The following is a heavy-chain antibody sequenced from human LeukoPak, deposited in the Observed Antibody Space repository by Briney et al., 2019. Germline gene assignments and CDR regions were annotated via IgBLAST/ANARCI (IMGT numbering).Heavy chain of an antibody. J-gene: IGHJ4*02. V-gene: IGHV3-64D*06. CDR1: GFIFSNYG. D-gene: IGHD4-17*01. Sequence: GRSLRLSCSTSGFIFSNYGMYWVRQAPGKGLEFVSAISSDGDNTFYADSVKGRFTISRDNSKNTLYLQTSSLRGEDTAVYYCVRVNDYGDRNLYYFGYWGQGTLVTVSS. CDR2: ISSDGDNT. CDR3: VRVNDYGDRNLYYFGY.